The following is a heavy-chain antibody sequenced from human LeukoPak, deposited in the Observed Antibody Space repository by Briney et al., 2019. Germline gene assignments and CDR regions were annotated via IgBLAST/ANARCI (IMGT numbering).Heavy chain of an antibody. Sequence: SETLSLTCAVYGGSFSGYYWSWIRQPPGKGLEWIGSIYYSGSTYYNPSLKSRVTISVDTSKNQFSLKLSSVTAADTAVYYCAREDRRFGELFFNWFDPWGQGTLVTVSS. CDR3: AREDRRFGELFFNWFDP. J-gene: IGHJ5*02. V-gene: IGHV4-34*01. D-gene: IGHD3-10*01. CDR1: GGSFSGYY. CDR2: IYYSGST.